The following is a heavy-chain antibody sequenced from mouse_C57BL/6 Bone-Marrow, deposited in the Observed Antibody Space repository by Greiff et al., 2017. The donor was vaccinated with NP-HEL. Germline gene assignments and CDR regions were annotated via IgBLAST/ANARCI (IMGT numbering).Heavy chain of an antibody. Sequence: EVQGVESGGGLVKPGGSLKLSCAASGFTFSDYGMHWVRQALEKGLAWVVYISSGSSTIYYADTVKGRFTISRDNAKNTLFLQMTSLRSEDTAMYYCARRITGTGYFDYGGQGTTLTVSS. V-gene: IGHV5-17*01. CDR1: GFTFSDYG. J-gene: IGHJ2*01. CDR3: ARRITGTGYFDY. D-gene: IGHD4-1*01. CDR2: ISSGSSTI.